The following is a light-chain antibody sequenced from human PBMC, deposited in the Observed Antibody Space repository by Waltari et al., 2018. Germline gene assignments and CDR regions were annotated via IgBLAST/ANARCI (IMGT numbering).Light chain of an antibody. J-gene: IGLJ3*02. CDR2: EVS. Sequence: QSALTQPPSVSGSPGQSVTISCTGTSSDVGSSNRVSWYQQPPGTAPKLMIYEVSRRPSGVPDRFSGSKSGNTASLTLSGLQAADEADYYCSSYTSSSTWVFGGGTKLTVL. CDR3: SSYTSSSTWV. V-gene: IGLV2-18*02. CDR1: SSDVGSSNR.